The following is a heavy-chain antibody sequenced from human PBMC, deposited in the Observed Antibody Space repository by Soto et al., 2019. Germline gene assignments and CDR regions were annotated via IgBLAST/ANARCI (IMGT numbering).Heavy chain of an antibody. CDR1: GFTFSSYA. Sequence: GGSLRLSCAASGFTFSSYAMHWVRQAPGKGLEWVAVISYDGSNKYYADSVKGRLTISRDNSKNTLYLQMNSLRAEDTAVYYCARGGYYDSSGYSGGANYYYYYGMDVWGQGTTVTVSS. D-gene: IGHD3-22*01. CDR3: ARGGYYDSSGYSGGANYYYYYGMDV. J-gene: IGHJ6*02. CDR2: ISYDGSNK. V-gene: IGHV3-30-3*01.